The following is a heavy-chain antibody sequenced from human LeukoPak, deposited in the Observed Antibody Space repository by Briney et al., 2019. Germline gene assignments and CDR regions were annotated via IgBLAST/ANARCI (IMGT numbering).Heavy chain of an antibody. Sequence: SETLSLTCTVSGGSISSYYWSWIRQPPGKGLEWIGYIYYSGSTYYSPSLKSRVTISVDTSKNQFSLKLSSVTAADTAVYYCARAAPLLIVVGYFDYWGQGTLVTVSS. CDR2: IYYSGST. D-gene: IGHD2-2*01. V-gene: IGHV4-59*08. J-gene: IGHJ4*02. CDR3: ARAAPLLIVVGYFDY. CDR1: GGSISSYY.